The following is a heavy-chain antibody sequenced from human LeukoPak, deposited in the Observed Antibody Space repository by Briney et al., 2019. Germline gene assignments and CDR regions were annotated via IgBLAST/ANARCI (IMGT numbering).Heavy chain of an antibody. D-gene: IGHD1-14*01. CDR3: AREQPPGVYFDC. CDR2: ISGSGGST. CDR1: GFTFSSYA. J-gene: IGHJ4*02. Sequence: GGSLRLSCAASGFTFSSYAMSWVRQAPGKGLEWVSAISGSGGSTYYADSVKGRFTISRDNSKNTVFLQMNSLRAEDTAVYYCAREQPPGVYFDCWGQGALVTVSS. V-gene: IGHV3-23*01.